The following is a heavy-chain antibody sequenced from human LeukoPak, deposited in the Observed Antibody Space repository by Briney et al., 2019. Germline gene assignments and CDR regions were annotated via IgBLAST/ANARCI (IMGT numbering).Heavy chain of an antibody. Sequence: SETLSLTCTVSGGSISNYFWSWIRQSPGKGLEWIGYIYYSGSTNYNPSLKSRVTISVDTSKNQFSLKLSSVTAADTAVYYCARAYSSSWYRGWLDPWGQGTLVTVSS. D-gene: IGHD6-13*01. CDR1: GGSISNYF. J-gene: IGHJ5*02. V-gene: IGHV4-59*01. CDR3: ARAYSSSWYRGWLDP. CDR2: IYYSGST.